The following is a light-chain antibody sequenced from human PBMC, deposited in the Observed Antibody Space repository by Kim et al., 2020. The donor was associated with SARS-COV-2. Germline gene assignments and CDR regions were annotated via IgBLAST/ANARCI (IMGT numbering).Light chain of an antibody. CDR3: QQYGSLPRT. J-gene: IGKJ1*01. CDR1: QSVNSNY. CDR2: DAS. Sequence: EIVLTQSPGTLSLSPGERATLSCRASQSVNSNYLAWYQQKPGQALRLLIYDASDRATGIPDRFSGGGSGTDFTLTISSLEPEDFAVYFCQQYGSLPRTFGQGTKVDIK. V-gene: IGKV3-20*01.